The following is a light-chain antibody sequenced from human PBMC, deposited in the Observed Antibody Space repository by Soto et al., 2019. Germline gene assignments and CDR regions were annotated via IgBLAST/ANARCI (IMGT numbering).Light chain of an antibody. CDR2: GAS. V-gene: IGKV3-20*01. CDR1: QSVSSSY. J-gene: IGKJ5*01. CDR3: QQYGSSSIT. Sequence: LVLTQSPGTLSLSPGEIATLSCRASQSVSSSYLAWYQQKPGQAPRLLIYGASSRATGIPDRFSGSGSGTDFTLTISRLEPEDFAVYYCQQYGSSSITFGQGTRLEI.